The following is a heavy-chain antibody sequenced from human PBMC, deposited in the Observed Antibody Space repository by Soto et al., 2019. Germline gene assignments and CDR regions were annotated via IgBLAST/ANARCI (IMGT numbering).Heavy chain of an antibody. D-gene: IGHD2-21*01. CDR2: INSDGSST. J-gene: IGHJ4*02. CDR1: GFTFSSYW. Sequence: QPGGSLRLSCAASGFTFSSYWMHWVRQAPGKGLVWVSRINSDGSSTSYADSVKGRFTISRDNAKNTLYLQMNSLRAEDTAVYYCAINANYCGGDCYTDYWGQGTLVTVSS. V-gene: IGHV3-74*01. CDR3: AINANYCGGDCYTDY.